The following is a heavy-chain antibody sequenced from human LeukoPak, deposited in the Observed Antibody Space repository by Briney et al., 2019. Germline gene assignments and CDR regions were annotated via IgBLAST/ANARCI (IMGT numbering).Heavy chain of an antibody. CDR2: ISSSSSTI. Sequence: GGSLRLSCAASGFTFSSYSMNWVRQAPGKGLEWVSYISSSSSTIYYADSVKGRFTISRDNAKNSLYLQMNSLRAEDTAVFYCVRVPHSGYDYRYWGQGTLVTVS. D-gene: IGHD5-12*01. J-gene: IGHJ4*02. V-gene: IGHV3-48*04. CDR1: GFTFSSYS. CDR3: VRVPHSGYDYRY.